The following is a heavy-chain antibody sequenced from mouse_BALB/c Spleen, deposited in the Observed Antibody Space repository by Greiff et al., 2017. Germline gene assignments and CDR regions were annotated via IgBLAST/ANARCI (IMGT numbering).Heavy chain of an antibody. CDR2: IWSDGST. CDR1: GFSLTSYG. J-gene: IGHJ4*01. Sequence: QVQLKESGPDLVAPSQSLSITCTVSGFSLTSYGVHWVRQPPGTGLEWLVVIWSDGSTTYNSALKSRLSISKDNSKSQVFLKMNSLQTDDTAMYYCARHGFGGGSSYRYYAMDYWGQGTSVTVSS. D-gene: IGHD1-1*01. CDR3: ARHGFGGGSSYRYYAMDY. V-gene: IGHV2-6-2*01.